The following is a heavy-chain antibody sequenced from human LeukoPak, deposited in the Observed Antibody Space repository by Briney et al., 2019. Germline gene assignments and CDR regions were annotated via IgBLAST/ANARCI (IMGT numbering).Heavy chain of an antibody. CDR3: ATGRDGYNLDY. V-gene: IGHV3-30-3*01. D-gene: IGHD5-24*01. J-gene: IGHJ4*02. Sequence: PGGSLRLSCAASGLTFRSYARHWVRQAPGKGLEGVAVISYDGSNKYYADSVKGRFTISRDNSKNTLYLQMNSLRAEDTAVYYCATGRDGYNLDYWGQGTLVTVSS. CDR1: GLTFRSYA. CDR2: ISYDGSNK.